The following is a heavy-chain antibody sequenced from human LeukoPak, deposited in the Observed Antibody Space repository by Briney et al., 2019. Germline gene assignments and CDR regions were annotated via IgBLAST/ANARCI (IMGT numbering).Heavy chain of an antibody. CDR1: GFTFSSYW. D-gene: IGHD3-10*01. Sequence: QPGGSLRLSCAAYGFTFSSYWMSWVRQAPGKGLEWVANIKQDGSEKYYVDSVKGRFTISRDNAKNSLYLQMNSLRAEDTAVYYCARGGKSITMVRGATYDYWGQGTLVTVSS. V-gene: IGHV3-7*01. CDR3: ARGGKSITMVRGATYDY. CDR2: IKQDGSEK. J-gene: IGHJ4*02.